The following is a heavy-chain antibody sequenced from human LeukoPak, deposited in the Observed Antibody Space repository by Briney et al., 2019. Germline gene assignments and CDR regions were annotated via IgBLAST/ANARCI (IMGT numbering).Heavy chain of an antibody. CDR1: GSSISSYY. D-gene: IGHD3-22*01. CDR3: ARDLPYYDSSGYSIIDAFDI. CDR2: IHYSGST. Sequence: SETLSLTCIVSGSSISSYYWSWIRQPPGKGLEWIGYIHYSGSTNYNPTLKSRVTISVDTSKNQFSLKLSSVTAADTAVYYCARDLPYYDSSGYSIIDAFDIWGQGTMVTVSS. V-gene: IGHV4-59*01. J-gene: IGHJ3*02.